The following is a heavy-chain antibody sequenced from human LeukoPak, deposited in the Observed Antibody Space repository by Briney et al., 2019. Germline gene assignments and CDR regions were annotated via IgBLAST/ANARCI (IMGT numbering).Heavy chain of an antibody. CDR1: GYTFTSYY. CDR2: INPSGGST. Sequence: ASVKVSCKASGYTFTSYYMHWVRQAPGQGLEWMGIINPSGGSTSYAQKFQGRVTMTRDMSTSTVYMELSSLRSEDTAVYYCARDKYQLLVRNWFDPWGQGTLVTVSS. CDR3: ARDKYQLLVRNWFDP. D-gene: IGHD2-2*01. J-gene: IGHJ5*02. V-gene: IGHV1-46*01.